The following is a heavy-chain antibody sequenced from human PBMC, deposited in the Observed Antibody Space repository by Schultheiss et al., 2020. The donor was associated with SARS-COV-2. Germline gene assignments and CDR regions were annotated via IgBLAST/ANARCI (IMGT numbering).Heavy chain of an antibody. V-gene: IGHV3-23*01. CDR2: ISDSGVST. CDR1: GFTLSRYA. Sequence: GESLKISCAASGFTLSRYAMTWVRQSPGKGLEWVSSISDSGVSTYYVDSVKGRFTISRDNSKNTLYLQMNSLRVEDTAVYYCVVGWGWFDPWGQGILVTVSS. CDR3: VVGWGWFDP. D-gene: IGHD3-16*01. J-gene: IGHJ5*02.